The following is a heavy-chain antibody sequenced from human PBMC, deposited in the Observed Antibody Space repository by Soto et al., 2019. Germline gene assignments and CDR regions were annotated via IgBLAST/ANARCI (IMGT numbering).Heavy chain of an antibody. CDR2: IYPNDADT. Sequence: EVQLVQSGGEVKKPGESLKISCKGSGYSFNYYWIAWVRQMPGKGLEWMGIIYPNDADTRYSPSFQGQVTISADKSTSTAYLQSTSLKTSDTAMYYCARVPSVVAPGNDYFGLDVWGQGTTVTVSS. D-gene: IGHD2-2*01. CDR3: ARVPSVVAPGNDYFGLDV. V-gene: IGHV5-51*01. CDR1: GYSFNYYW. J-gene: IGHJ6*02.